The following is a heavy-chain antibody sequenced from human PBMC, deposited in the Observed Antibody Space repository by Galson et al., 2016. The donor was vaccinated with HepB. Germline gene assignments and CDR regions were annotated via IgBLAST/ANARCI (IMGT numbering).Heavy chain of an antibody. CDR3: AKDQSTHHDSAGYVDY. Sequence: SLRLSCAASGFTFSDYIMSWVRQAPGKGLEWVSGVTASGQSAYYADSVKGRFTISRDNVNNPLYLQMSSLTAADTAIYYCAKDQSTHHDSAGYVDYWGQGTLVTVSS. CDR2: VTASGQSA. V-gene: IGHV3-23*01. D-gene: IGHD3-22*01. J-gene: IGHJ4*02. CDR1: GFTFSDYI.